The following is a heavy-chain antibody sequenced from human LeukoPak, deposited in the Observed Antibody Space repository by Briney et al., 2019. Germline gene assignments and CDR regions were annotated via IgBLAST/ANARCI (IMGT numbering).Heavy chain of an antibody. Sequence: GGSLRLSCAASGFTFSDYYMSWIRQAPGKGLEWVSYISSSGSTIYYADSVKGRFTISRDNAKNSLYLQMNSLRAEDTAVYYYARARHGSPTNSRYCYMDVWGKGTTVTVSS. CDR1: GFTFSDYY. V-gene: IGHV3-11*04. CDR2: ISSSGSTI. J-gene: IGHJ6*03. CDR3: ARARHGSPTNSRYCYMDV. D-gene: IGHD2/OR15-2a*01.